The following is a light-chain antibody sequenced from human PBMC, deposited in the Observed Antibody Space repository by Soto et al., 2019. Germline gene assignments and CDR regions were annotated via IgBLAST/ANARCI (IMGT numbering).Light chain of an antibody. CDR3: QDYGSSRT. CDR1: QSVSSSY. V-gene: IGKV3-20*01. CDR2: GAS. J-gene: IGKJ1*01. Sequence: EIELTQSPGTLSLSSGERATLSCRASQSVSSSYLAWYQQKPGQALRVLIYGASSRATGIPDRFSGSGSGTDFTLTISRLEPEDFAVYYCQDYGSSRTFGQGTKVDIK.